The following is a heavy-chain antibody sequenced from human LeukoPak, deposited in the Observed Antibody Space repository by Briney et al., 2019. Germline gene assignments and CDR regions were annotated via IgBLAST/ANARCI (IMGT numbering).Heavy chain of an antibody. D-gene: IGHD3-3*01. V-gene: IGHV3-9*01. Sequence: GGSLRLSSAASGFTFDDYAMHWVRQAPGKGLEWVSGISWNSGSIGYADSVKGRFTISRDNAKNSLYLQMNSLRAEDTALYYCAKVGYNYDFWSGPPDYWGQGTLVTVSS. CDR3: AKVGYNYDFWSGPPDY. J-gene: IGHJ4*02. CDR2: ISWNSGSI. CDR1: GFTFDDYA.